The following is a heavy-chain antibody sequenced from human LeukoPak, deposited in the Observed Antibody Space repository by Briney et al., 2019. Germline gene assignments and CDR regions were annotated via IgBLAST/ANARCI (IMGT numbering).Heavy chain of an antibody. CDR2: ISGSGGST. J-gene: IGHJ4*02. CDR1: GFTFSSYA. D-gene: IGHD6-13*01. CDR3: AKDLSKGRIAAAGSFDY. V-gene: IGHV3-23*01. Sequence: GGSLRLSCAASGFTFSSYAMSWVRQAPGKGLEWVSAISGSGGSTYYADSAKGRFTISRDNSKNTLYLQMNSLRAEDTAVYYCAKDLSKGRIAAAGSFDYWGQGTLVTVSS.